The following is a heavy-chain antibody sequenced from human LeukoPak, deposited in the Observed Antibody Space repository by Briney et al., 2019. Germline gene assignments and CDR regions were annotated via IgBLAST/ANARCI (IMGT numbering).Heavy chain of an antibody. D-gene: IGHD3-3*01. CDR3: AATSVYYDFWSGYSGHYYYMDV. CDR2: IVVVSGNT. CDR1: GFTFTSSA. J-gene: IGHJ6*03. V-gene: IGHV1-58*02. Sequence: ASVKVSCKAYGFTFTSSAMQWVRQARGQRLEWIKLIVVVSGNTNYAQKFQERVTITRDMSTSTAYMELSSLRSEDTAVYYCAATSVYYDFWSGYSGHYYYMDVWGKGTTVTVSS.